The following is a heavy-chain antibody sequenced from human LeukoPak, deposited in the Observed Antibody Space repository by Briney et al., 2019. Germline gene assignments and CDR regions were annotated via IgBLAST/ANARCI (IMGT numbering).Heavy chain of an antibody. CDR2: ISSSGSTI. CDR3: ATEDTAIITPSFDY. Sequence: GGSLRLSCAASGFTFSDYYMSWIRQAPGKGLEWVSYISSSGSTIYYADSVKGRFTISRDNARNSLYLQMNSLRAEDTAVYYCATEDTAIITPSFDYWGQGTLVTVSS. D-gene: IGHD5-18*01. J-gene: IGHJ4*02. V-gene: IGHV3-11*04. CDR1: GFTFSDYY.